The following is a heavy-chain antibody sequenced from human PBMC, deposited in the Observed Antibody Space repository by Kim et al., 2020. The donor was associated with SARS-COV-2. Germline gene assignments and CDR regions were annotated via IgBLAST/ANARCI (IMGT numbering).Heavy chain of an antibody. Sequence: YYNPSLKSRVTISVDTSKNQFSLKLSSVTAADTAVYYCAREAAVAGPFDYWGQGTLVTVSS. CDR3: AREAAVAGPFDY. J-gene: IGHJ4*02. V-gene: IGHV4-39*07. D-gene: IGHD6-19*01.